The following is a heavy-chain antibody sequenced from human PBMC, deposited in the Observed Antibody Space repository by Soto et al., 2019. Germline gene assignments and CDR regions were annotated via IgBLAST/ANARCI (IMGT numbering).Heavy chain of an antibody. D-gene: IGHD3-22*01. J-gene: IGHJ3*02. CDR3: AKPYDSSGYYYREEAFDI. CDR1: GFTFSSYA. V-gene: IGHV3-23*01. Sequence: PGGSLRLSCAAAGFTFSSYAMYWVSQAPGKGLEWVSAISCSGGSTYYADSVKGRFTISRDNSKNTLYLQMNSLRAEDTAVYYCAKPYDSSGYYYREEAFDIWGQGTMVTVSS. CDR2: ISCSGGST.